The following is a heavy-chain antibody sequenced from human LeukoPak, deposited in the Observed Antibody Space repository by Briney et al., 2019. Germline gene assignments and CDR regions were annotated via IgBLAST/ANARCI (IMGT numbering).Heavy chain of an antibody. CDR2: ITSSSSSM. CDR1: GFTFSSYS. CDR3: ARVSGSYGDSAY. D-gene: IGHD1-26*01. Sequence: GGPLRLSCAASGFTFSSYSMNWVRQAPGKGLEWFSYITSSSSSMYYADSVKGRFTISRDNAKNSLYLQMNSLRAEDTAVYYCARVSGSYGDSAYWGQGTLVTVSS. J-gene: IGHJ4*02. V-gene: IGHV3-48*04.